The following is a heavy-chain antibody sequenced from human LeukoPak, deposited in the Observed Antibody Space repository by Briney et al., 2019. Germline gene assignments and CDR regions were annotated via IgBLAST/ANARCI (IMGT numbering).Heavy chain of an antibody. V-gene: IGHV4-59*08. CDR3: ARGSSGYYYYFDY. J-gene: IGHJ4*02. Sequence: SETLSLTCTVSGGSISSYYWTWIRQPPGKGLEWIGYIFYSGSTNYNPSLKSQFTISVDTSKNQFSLKLSSVTAADTAVYYCARGSSGYYYYFDYWGQGTLVTVSS. D-gene: IGHD3-22*01. CDR2: IFYSGST. CDR1: GGSISSYY.